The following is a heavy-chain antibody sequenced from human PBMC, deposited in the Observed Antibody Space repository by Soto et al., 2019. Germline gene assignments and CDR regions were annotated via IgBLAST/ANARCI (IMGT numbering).Heavy chain of an antibody. CDR1: GGTFSSYA. V-gene: IGHV1-69*13. CDR3: ASLLVEYSSSSQKKKYGMDV. Sequence: SVKVSCTASGGTFSSYAISWVRQAPGQGLEWMGGIIPIFGTANYAQKFQGRVTITADESTSTAYMELSSLRSEDTAVYYCASLLVEYSSSSQKKKYGMDVWGQGTTVTVSS. CDR2: IIPIFGTA. J-gene: IGHJ6*02. D-gene: IGHD6-6*01.